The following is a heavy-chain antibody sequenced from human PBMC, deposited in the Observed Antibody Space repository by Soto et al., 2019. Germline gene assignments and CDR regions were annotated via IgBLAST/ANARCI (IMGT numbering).Heavy chain of an antibody. CDR2: IIPTFGTA. CDR3: ARGRYSGYDGLDY. D-gene: IGHD5-12*01. J-gene: IGHJ4*02. CDR1: GGTFSSYA. V-gene: IGHV1-69*13. Sequence: SVKVSCKASGGTFSSYAISWVRQAPGQGLEWMGGIIPTFGTANYAQKFQGRVTITADESTSTAYMELSSLRSEDTAVYYCARGRYSGYDGLDYWGQGTLVTVSS.